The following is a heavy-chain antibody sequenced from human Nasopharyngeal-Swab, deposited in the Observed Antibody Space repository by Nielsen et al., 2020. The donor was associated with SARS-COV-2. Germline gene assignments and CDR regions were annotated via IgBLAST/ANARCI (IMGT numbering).Heavy chain of an antibody. D-gene: IGHD4-11*01. J-gene: IGHJ5*02. Sequence: GGSLRLSCAASGFTLSRHWMTWVRQAPGKGLELVASIKRDGSETHYLDSVKGRFTISRDNANNSLSLQMNSLRAEDTGVYYCVRDDYTDYDNYFYPWSQGTLVTVSS. CDR1: GFTLSRHW. CDR2: IKRDGSET. V-gene: IGHV3-7*01. CDR3: VRDDYTDYDNYFYP.